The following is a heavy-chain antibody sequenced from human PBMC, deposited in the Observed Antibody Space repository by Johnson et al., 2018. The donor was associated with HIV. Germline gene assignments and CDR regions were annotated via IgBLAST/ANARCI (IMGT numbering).Heavy chain of an antibody. CDR3: AREYYYESPEAFDI. D-gene: IGHD3-22*01. Sequence: QVQLVESGGGLIKPGGSLRLSCAASGFTFSSYAMHWVRQAPGKGLEWVAVISYDGSNKYYADSVKGRFTISRDNSKNTLYLQMNSLRAEDTAVYYCAREYYYESPEAFDIWGQGTMVTVSS. V-gene: IGHV3-30-3*01. CDR1: GFTFSSYA. CDR2: ISYDGSNK. J-gene: IGHJ3*02.